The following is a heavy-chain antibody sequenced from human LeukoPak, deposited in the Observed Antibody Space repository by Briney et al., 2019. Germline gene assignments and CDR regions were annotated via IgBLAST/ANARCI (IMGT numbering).Heavy chain of an antibody. CDR1: GFTFSSYW. CDR2: INSDGSST. D-gene: IGHD3-3*01. V-gene: IGHV3-74*01. Sequence: RGSLRLSCGASGFTFSSYWMHWVRHAPGKGLVWVSRINSDGSSTSYADSVKGRFTISRDNAKNTLYLQMNSLRAEDTAVYYCACHTYYDFWCCYTIDYWGQGTLVTVSS. CDR3: ACHTYYDFWCCYTIDY. J-gene: IGHJ4*02.